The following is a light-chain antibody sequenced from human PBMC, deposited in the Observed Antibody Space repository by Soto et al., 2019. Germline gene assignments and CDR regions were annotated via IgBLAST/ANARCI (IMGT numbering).Light chain of an antibody. V-gene: IGLV2-23*02. Sequence: QSVLTQPASVSGSPGQSITISCTGTSSDVGSYNLVSWYQQHPGKAPKLMISEVSKRPSGISDRFSGSKFGNTASLTISGLQAEDEADYYCCSYAGTSTFDVVFGGGTKLTVL. CDR3: CSYAGTSTFDVV. CDR1: SSDVGSYNL. CDR2: EVS. J-gene: IGLJ2*01.